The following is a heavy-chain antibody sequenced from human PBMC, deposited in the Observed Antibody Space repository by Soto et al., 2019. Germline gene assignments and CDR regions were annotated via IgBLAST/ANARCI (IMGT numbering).Heavy chain of an antibody. V-gene: IGHV3-7*01. J-gene: IGHJ3*02. CDR1: GFTFSSYW. CDR3: ARAGGKRYAAFDI. D-gene: IGHD3-16*01. CDR2: IKQDGSEK. Sequence: GGSLRLSCAASGFTFSSYWMSWVRQAPGKGLEWVANIKQDGSEKYYVDSVKGRFTISRDNAKNSLYLQMNSLRAEDTAVYYCARAGGKRYAAFDIWGQGTMVTVSS.